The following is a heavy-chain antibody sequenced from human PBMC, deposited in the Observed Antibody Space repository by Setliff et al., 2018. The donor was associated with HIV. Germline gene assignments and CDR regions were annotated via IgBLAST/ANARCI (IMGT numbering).Heavy chain of an antibody. Sequence: PSETLSLTCTVSGGSVSTSTYYWGWIRQPPGKGLEYIGTLSYRGTTHYNPSLKSRIAPSIDSSKNQFSLNLHFVTATDSALYYCATTRPISTGYPGFFDSWGQGIVVTVSS. J-gene: IGHJ4*02. CDR3: ATTRPISTGYPGFFDS. V-gene: IGHV4-39*01. D-gene: IGHD3-9*01. CDR2: LSYRGTT. CDR1: GGSVSTSTYY.